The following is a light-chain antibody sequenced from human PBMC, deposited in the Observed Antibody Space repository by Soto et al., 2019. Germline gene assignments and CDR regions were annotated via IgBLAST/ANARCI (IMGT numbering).Light chain of an antibody. V-gene: IGKV3-15*01. J-gene: IGKJ4*01. Sequence: EIVMTQSPATLSVSPGERATLSCRASQSVSTNLAWYQQKPGQAPRLLIYGASTRATGIPARFSGSGSGIEFTLTISSLQSEDFAVYYCQQYDIGSAFGGGTKVEIK. CDR2: GAS. CDR3: QQYDIGSA. CDR1: QSVSTN.